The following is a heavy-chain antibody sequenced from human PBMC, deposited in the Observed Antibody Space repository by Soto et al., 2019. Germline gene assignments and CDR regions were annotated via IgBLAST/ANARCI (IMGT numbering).Heavy chain of an antibody. J-gene: IGHJ1*01. D-gene: IGHD3-22*01. CDR3: ARDEGDYYDSSGSLEYCQH. CDR1: GYTFTSYG. V-gene: IGHV1-18*01. CDR2: ISAYNGNT. Sequence: QVQLVQSGAEVKKPGASVKVSCKASGYTFTSYGISWVRQAPGQGLEWMGWISAYNGNTNYAQKLQGRVNMTTDTATSTAYIELRSLRSDDTAVYYCARDEGDYYDSSGSLEYCQHWGQGTLVTVSS.